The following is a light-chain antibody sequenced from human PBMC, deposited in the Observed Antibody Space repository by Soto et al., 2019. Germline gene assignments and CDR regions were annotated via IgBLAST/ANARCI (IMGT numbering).Light chain of an antibody. V-gene: IGKV3-15*01. Sequence: EIVMTQSPATLSVSPGERATLSCRAIQTISSTYLAWYQQKPGQAPRLLIYGASTRATGIPARFSGSGSGTEFALTISSLQSEDFAVYYCQQYNNWPPITFGQGTRLEIK. CDR1: QTISSTY. J-gene: IGKJ5*01. CDR3: QQYNNWPPIT. CDR2: GAS.